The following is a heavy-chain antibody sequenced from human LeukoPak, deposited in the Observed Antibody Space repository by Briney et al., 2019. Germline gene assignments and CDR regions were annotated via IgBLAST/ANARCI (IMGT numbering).Heavy chain of an antibody. V-gene: IGHV3-74*01. CDR3: ARGRPHGNDY. CDR1: GFTFSSYW. J-gene: IGHJ4*02. D-gene: IGHD4-23*01. Sequence: AGGSLRLSCAASGFTFSSYWMNWVRPAPGKGLVWVSRIASDGSSTTYADSVKGRFSISRDNAKNTLYLQMNSLRVEDTAVYYCARGRPHGNDYWGQGTLVTVSS. CDR2: IASDGSST.